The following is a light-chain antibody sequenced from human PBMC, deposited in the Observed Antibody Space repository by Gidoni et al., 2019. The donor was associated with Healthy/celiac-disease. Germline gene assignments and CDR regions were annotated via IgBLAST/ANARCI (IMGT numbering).Light chain of an antibody. CDR2: WAS. Sequence: DIVMTQSPDSLAVSLGERATINCKSSQSVLYSSNNKNYLAWYQQKPGQPPKLLIYWASTRESGVSDRFIGSGSGTDFTLTISSLQSEDVAVYYCQQYYRTPLTFGGXTKVEIK. V-gene: IGKV4-1*01. CDR3: QQYYRTPLT. CDR1: QSVLYSSNNKNY. J-gene: IGKJ4*01.